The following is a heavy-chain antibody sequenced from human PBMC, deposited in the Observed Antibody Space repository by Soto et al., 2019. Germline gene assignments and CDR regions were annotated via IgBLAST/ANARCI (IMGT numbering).Heavy chain of an antibody. D-gene: IGHD1-26*01. Sequence: EVQLVESGGVVVQPGESVRLSCAASGFTFDDYSMHWVRQAPGKGLEWVSLISWDGRSTYYADSVKGRFTVSRDNSKNSLYLQMNSLTTEDTAFYYCGKDGAITDYTYLDYWGQGALVTVSS. J-gene: IGHJ4*02. CDR3: GKDGAITDYTYLDY. CDR1: GFTFDDYS. CDR2: ISWDGRST. V-gene: IGHV3-43*01.